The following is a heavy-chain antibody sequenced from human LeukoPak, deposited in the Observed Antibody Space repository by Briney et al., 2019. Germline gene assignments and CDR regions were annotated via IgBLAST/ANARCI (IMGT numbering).Heavy chain of an antibody. Sequence: ASVRVSCKASGYTLSGYYIHWVRQAPGQGLEWLGWINPNSGETNYAQKFQGGVTLTRYTSISTFYMEVSRLRSDDTAVYFCARYNWNDVVSALDYWGQGTLVTVSS. V-gene: IGHV1-2*02. CDR3: ARYNWNDVVSALDY. J-gene: IGHJ4*02. CDR2: INPNSGET. D-gene: IGHD1-1*01. CDR1: GYTLSGYY.